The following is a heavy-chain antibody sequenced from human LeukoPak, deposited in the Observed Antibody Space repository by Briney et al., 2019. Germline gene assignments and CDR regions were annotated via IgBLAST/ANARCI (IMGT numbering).Heavy chain of an antibody. CDR3: ARAGGYSYGYGIDY. D-gene: IGHD5-18*01. CDR1: GFTVSSNY. Sequence: GGSLRLSCAASGFTVSSNYMSWVRQAPGKGLEWVSVIYSGGSTYYPGSVKGRFTISRENAKNSLYLQMNSLRAEDTAVYYCARAGGYSYGYGIDYWGQGTLVTVSS. V-gene: IGHV3-53*01. CDR2: IYSGGST. J-gene: IGHJ4*02.